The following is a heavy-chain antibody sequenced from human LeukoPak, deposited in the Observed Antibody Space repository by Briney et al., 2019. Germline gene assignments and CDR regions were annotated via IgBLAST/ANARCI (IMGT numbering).Heavy chain of an antibody. CDR3: AKQSAGSAAWYSLHYDF. D-gene: IGHD6-13*01. J-gene: IGHJ4*02. V-gene: IGHV3-23*01. CDR2: VDGGGGGT. Sequence: GGSLRLSCTASGFTLSSYAMTWVRQAPGRGLEWVSSVDGGGGGTYYADSVKGRFTISRDNSKDTLYLQMNGLRAEDTAVYFCAKQSAGSAAWYSLHYDFWGQGTPVTVSS. CDR1: GFTLSSYA.